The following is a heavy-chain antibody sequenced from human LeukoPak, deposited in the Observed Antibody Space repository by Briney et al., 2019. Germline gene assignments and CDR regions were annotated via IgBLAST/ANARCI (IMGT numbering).Heavy chain of an antibody. CDR2: IYYSGST. Sequence: SETLSLICTVSGGSISSSSYYWGWIRQPPGKGLEWIGNIYYSGSTYYNPSLKSRVTISVDTSKNQFSLKLSSVTAADTAVYYCASGPKYYYDSSGYSHAFDIRGQGTMVTVSS. CDR1: GGSISSSSYY. J-gene: IGHJ3*02. D-gene: IGHD3-22*01. V-gene: IGHV4-39*07. CDR3: ASGPKYYYDSSGYSHAFDI.